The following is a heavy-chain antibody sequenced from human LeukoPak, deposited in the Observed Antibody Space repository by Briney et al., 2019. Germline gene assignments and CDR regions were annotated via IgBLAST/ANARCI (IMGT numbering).Heavy chain of an antibody. J-gene: IGHJ4*02. D-gene: IGHD4-17*01. CDR3: TRLGYGDYGDY. Sequence: GGSLRLSCAASGFTFSGSAMHWVRQASGKGLEWVGRIRSKANCYATAYAASVKGRFTISRDDSKNTAYLQMNSLKTEDTAVYYCTRLGYGDYGDYWGQGTLVTVSS. CDR1: GFTFSGSA. V-gene: IGHV3-73*01. CDR2: IRSKANCYAT.